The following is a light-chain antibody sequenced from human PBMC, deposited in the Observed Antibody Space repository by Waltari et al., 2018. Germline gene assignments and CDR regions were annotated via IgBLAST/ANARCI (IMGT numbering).Light chain of an antibody. CDR2: DAS. CDR3: QQYNSYSGT. CDR1: HSISSW. J-gene: IGKJ3*01. V-gene: IGKV1-5*01. Sequence: DIQMTQSPSTLSASVGDGVTITCRASHSISSWLAWYQQNPGKAPKLLIYDASSLESGVPSRFSGSGSGTEFTLTISSLQPDDFATYYCQQYNSYSGTFGPGTKVDIK.